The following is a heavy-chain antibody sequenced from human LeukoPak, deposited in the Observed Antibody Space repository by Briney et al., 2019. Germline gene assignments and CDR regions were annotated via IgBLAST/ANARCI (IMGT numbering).Heavy chain of an antibody. CDR3: ASYDSSGYYQYFDY. CDR2: IGGSGGST. V-gene: IGHV3-23*01. J-gene: IGHJ4*02. Sequence: GGSLRLSCAASGFTFRSYAMSWVRQAPGKGLEWVSGIGGSGGSTYYADPAKGRFTISRDNSKNALYLQMNSLRAEDTAVYYCASYDSSGYYQYFDYWGQGTLVTVSS. CDR1: GFTFRSYA. D-gene: IGHD3-22*01.